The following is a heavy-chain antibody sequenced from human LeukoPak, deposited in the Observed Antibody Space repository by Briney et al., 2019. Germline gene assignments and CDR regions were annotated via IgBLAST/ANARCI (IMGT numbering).Heavy chain of an antibody. D-gene: IGHD3-22*01. Sequence: GGSLRLSCAASGFTFSSYAMHWVRQAPGKGLEWVAVISYDGSNKYYADSVKGRFTISRDNSKNTLYLQMNSLRAEDTAVYYCARDGDYYDSSGYYYYFDCWGQGTLVTVSS. CDR1: GFTFSSYA. CDR2: ISYDGSNK. CDR3: ARDGDYYDSSGYYYYFDC. V-gene: IGHV3-30-3*01. J-gene: IGHJ4*02.